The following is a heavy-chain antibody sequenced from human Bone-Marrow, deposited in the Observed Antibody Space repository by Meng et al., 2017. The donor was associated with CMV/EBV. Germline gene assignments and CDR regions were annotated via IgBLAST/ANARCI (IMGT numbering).Heavy chain of an antibody. J-gene: IGHJ6*02. D-gene: IGHD6-13*01. CDR1: GFTFNTYA. CDR2: ISYDGSNK. Sequence: GGSLRLSCAASGFTFNTYAMHWVRQAPGKGLEWVAVISYDGSNKYTADSVQGRLTISRDNSKNTLYLQMNSLRAEDTAVYYCAKDRRSSSFYYYGMDVWGQGTTVTVSS. V-gene: IGHV3-30*04. CDR3: AKDRRSSSFYYYGMDV.